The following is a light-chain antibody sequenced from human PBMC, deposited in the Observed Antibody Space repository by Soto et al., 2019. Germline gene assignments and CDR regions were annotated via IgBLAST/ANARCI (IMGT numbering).Light chain of an antibody. V-gene: IGKV1-39*01. J-gene: IGKJ2*01. CDR3: QQSYSTPLT. CDR1: EGISRY. Sequence: DIQMTQSPSSLSASVGDRVTITCRASEGISRYLIWYQQKAGKAPKVLIYAASSLQSGVPSWFSGSTSGTDFTLTISSLQPEDFATYYCQQSYSTPLTFGQGTKLEIK. CDR2: AAS.